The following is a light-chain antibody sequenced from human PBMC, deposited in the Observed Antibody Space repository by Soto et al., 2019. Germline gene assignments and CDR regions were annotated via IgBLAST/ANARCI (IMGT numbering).Light chain of an antibody. CDR3: SSYTGSSTYVI. CDR1: NSDVGGYTS. J-gene: IGLJ2*01. V-gene: IGLV2-14*01. CDR2: EVS. Sequence: QSALTQPASVSGSPGQSITISCTGTNSDVGGYTSVSWYQQHPGKAPKLMIYEVSNRPSGVSNRFSGSKSGNTASLTISGLQAEDEADYYCSSYTGSSTYVIFGGGTKVTVL.